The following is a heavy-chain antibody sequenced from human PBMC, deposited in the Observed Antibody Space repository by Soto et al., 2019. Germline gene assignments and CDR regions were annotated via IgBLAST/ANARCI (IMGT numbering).Heavy chain of an antibody. Sequence: EVQLVESGGGLVQPGGSLRLSCAASGFTFSSYEMNWVRQAPGKGLEWVSYISSSGSTIYYADSVKGRFTISRDNAKNSLYLQMNSLRAEDTAVYYCASGRKRSYYYYGMDVWGQGTTVTVSS. V-gene: IGHV3-48*03. CDR1: GFTFSSYE. CDR2: ISSSGSTI. J-gene: IGHJ6*02. CDR3: ASGRKRSYYYYGMDV.